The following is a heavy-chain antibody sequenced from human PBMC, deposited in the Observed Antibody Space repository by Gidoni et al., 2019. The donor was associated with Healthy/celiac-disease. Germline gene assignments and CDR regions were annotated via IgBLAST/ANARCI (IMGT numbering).Heavy chain of an antibody. V-gene: IGHV4-61*02. CDR2: IYTSGST. CDR1: GGSISSGSYY. Sequence: QVQLQESGPGLVKPSQTLSLTCTVSGGSISSGSYYWSWIRQPAGKGLEWIGRIYTSGSTNYNPSLKSRVTISVDTSKNQFSLKLSSVTAADTAVYYCARLTRAAAGNRDYWGQGTLVTVSS. J-gene: IGHJ4*02. CDR3: ARLTRAAAGNRDY. D-gene: IGHD6-13*01.